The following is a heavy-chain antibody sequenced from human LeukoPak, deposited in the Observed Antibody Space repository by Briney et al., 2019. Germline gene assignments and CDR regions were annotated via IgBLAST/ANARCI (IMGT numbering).Heavy chain of an antibody. Sequence: PGGSLRLSCAASGFTFSSYAMSWVRQAPGKGLEWVANIKQDGSEKYYVDSVKGRFTISRDNAKNSLYLQMNSLRAEDTAVYYCARVRFDAFDIWGQGTMVTVSS. CDR3: ARVRFDAFDI. V-gene: IGHV3-7*01. CDR2: IKQDGSEK. CDR1: GFTFSSYA. D-gene: IGHD3-10*01. J-gene: IGHJ3*02.